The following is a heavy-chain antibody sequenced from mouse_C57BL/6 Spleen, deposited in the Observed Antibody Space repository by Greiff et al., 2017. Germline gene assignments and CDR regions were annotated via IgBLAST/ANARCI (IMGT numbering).Heavy chain of an antibody. CDR2: ISYDGSN. J-gene: IGHJ3*01. Sequence: EVKLMESGPGLVKPSQSLSLTCSVTGYSITSGYYWNWIRQFPGNKLEWMGYISYDGSNNYNPSLKNRISITRDTSKNQFFLKLNSVTTEDTATYYCARDQVLLRLAYWGQGTLVTVSA. CDR3: ARDQVLLRLAY. V-gene: IGHV3-6*01. CDR1: GYSITSGYY. D-gene: IGHD1-1*01.